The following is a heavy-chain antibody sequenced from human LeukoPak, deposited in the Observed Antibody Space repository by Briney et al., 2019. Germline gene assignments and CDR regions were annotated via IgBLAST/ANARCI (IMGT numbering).Heavy chain of an antibody. D-gene: IGHD6-19*01. Sequence: ASVKVSCKASGYTFTGNYMHWVRQAPGQGLEWMGRINPNSGGTNYAQKFQGRVTMTRDTSISTAYMELSSLRSDDTAMYYCARDSSSGWYYFDYWGQGTLVTVSS. CDR2: INPNSGGT. V-gene: IGHV1-2*06. CDR1: GYTFTGNY. CDR3: ARDSSSGWYYFDY. J-gene: IGHJ4*02.